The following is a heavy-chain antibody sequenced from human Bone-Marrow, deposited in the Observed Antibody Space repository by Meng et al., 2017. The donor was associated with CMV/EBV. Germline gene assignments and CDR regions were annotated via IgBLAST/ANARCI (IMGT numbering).Heavy chain of an antibody. CDR3: ARGSEGLAYYYYGMDV. V-gene: IGHV3-33*01. J-gene: IGHJ6*02. Sequence: GGSLRLSCAASGFTFSSYGMHWAGQAPGKGLEWVSVIWYDGSNKYYADSVKGRFTITRDNSKNTLYLQMTSLRAEDTAVYYCARGSEGLAYYYYGMDVWGQGTTVTVSS. CDR1: GFTFSSYG. CDR2: IWYDGSNK. D-gene: IGHD2-15*01.